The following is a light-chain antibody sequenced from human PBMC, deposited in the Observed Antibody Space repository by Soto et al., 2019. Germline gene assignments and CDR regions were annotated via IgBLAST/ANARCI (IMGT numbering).Light chain of an antibody. J-gene: IGLJ3*02. V-gene: IGLV2-14*01. CDR2: EVS. CDR1: SSDIGNYDF. CDR3: SSYTTTSTLGV. Sequence: QSALTQPASVSGSPGQSITISCTGTSSDIGNYDFVSWYQQVPGTAPKAMIYEVSSRPSGVSNRFSGSKSGNTASLTISGLQAEDEAYYYCSSYTTTSTLGVFGGGTKLTVL.